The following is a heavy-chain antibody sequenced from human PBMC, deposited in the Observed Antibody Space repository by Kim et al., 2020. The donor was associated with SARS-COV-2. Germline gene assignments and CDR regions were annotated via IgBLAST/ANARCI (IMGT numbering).Heavy chain of an antibody. Sequence: AQKCQGRVTITADESTSTAYMELSSLRSEDTAVYYCARSGYYYGSGAPSYWGQGTLVTVSS. J-gene: IGHJ4*02. V-gene: IGHV1-69*01. D-gene: IGHD3-10*01. CDR3: ARSGYYYGSGAPSY.